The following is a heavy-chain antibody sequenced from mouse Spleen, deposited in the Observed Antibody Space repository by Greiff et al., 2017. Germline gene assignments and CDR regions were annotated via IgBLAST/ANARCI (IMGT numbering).Heavy chain of an antibody. Sequence: VQLQQSGPGLVQPSQSLSITCTVSGFSLTSYGVHWVRQSPGKGLEWLGVIWSGGSTDYNAAFISRLSISKDNSKSQVFFKMNSLQADDTAIYYCARMRDYLTWFAYWGQGTLVTVSA. CDR2: IWSGGST. V-gene: IGHV2-2*01. J-gene: IGHJ3*01. CDR1: GFSLTSYG. D-gene: IGHD2-4*01. CDR3: ARMRDYLTWFAY.